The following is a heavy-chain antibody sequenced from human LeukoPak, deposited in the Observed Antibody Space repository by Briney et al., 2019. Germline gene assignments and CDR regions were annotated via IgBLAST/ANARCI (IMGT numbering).Heavy chain of an antibody. Sequence: SETLSLTCTVSGGSISSSSYYWGWIRQPPGQGLEWIGSIYYSGSTYYNPSLKSRVTISVDTSKNQFSLKLSSVTAADTAVYYCARIRQGYSSSWIDYWGQGTLVTVSS. CDR3: ARIRQGYSSSWIDY. D-gene: IGHD6-13*01. CDR1: GGSISSSSYY. CDR2: IYYSGST. J-gene: IGHJ4*02. V-gene: IGHV4-39*01.